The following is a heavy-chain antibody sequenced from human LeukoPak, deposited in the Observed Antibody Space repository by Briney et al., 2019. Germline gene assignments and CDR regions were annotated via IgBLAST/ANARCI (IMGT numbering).Heavy chain of an antibody. D-gene: IGHD3-22*01. Sequence: GGSLRLSCAASGFSLSAYWMTWVRQAPGKGLEWVANINRDGSQKNHVDSVKGRFTISRDNAENSLYLQMNSLRAEDTAVYYCARTRVSIMDLHYYDSSGYYPLDYWGQGTLVTVSS. CDR3: ARTRVSIMDLHYYDSSGYYPLDY. CDR1: GFSLSAYW. V-gene: IGHV3-7*01. J-gene: IGHJ4*02. CDR2: INRDGSQK.